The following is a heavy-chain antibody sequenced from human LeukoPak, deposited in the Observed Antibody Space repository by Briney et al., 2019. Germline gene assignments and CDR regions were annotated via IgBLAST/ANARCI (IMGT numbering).Heavy chain of an antibody. J-gene: IGHJ5*02. CDR2: MNPNSGNT. D-gene: IGHD5-12*01. CDR3: ARAYSGYSSYVDP. V-gene: IGHV1-8*03. CDR1: GYTFTGYY. Sequence: ASVRVSCKASGYTFTGYYMHWVRQAPGQGLEWMGWMNPNSGNTGYAQTFQGRVTITRNTSISTAYMELSSLRSEDTAVYYCARAYSGYSSYVDPWGQGTLVTVSS.